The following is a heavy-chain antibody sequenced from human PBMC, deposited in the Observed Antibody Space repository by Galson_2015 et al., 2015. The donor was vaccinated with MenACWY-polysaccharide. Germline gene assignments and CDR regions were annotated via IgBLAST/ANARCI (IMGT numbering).Heavy chain of an antibody. V-gene: IGHV3-30*18. Sequence: SLRLSCAASGFTFSSYGMHWVRQAPGKGLEWVAVISYDGSNKYYADSVKGRFTISRDNSKNTLYLQMNSLRAEDTAVYYCANVKYGSGSFDYWGQGTLVTVSS. J-gene: IGHJ4*02. CDR3: ANVKYGSGSFDY. CDR2: ISYDGSNK. CDR1: GFTFSSYG. D-gene: IGHD3-10*01.